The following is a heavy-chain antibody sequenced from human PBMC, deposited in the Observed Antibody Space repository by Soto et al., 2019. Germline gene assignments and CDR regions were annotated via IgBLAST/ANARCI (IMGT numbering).Heavy chain of an antibody. CDR3: TRGAQGFDY. J-gene: IGHJ4*02. CDR1: GYTFSNYD. CDR2: IGTAGDT. V-gene: IGHV3-13*04. Sequence: EVQLVESGGGLVQPGGSLRLSCAASGYTFSNYDMHWVRQATGKGLEWVSGIGTAGDTYYLGSVKGRFTTSRENAKNSLYLQMNSLSAGDTSLYYCTRGAQGFDYWGQGTLVTVSS.